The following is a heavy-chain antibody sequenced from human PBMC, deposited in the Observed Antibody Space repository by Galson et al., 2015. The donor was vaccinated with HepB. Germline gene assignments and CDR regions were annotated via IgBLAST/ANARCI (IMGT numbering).Heavy chain of an antibody. CDR2: ISYDGSNK. D-gene: IGHD2-2*01. J-gene: IGHJ6*02. CDR3: ARGEDIVVVPASYGMDV. V-gene: IGHV3-30-3*01. Sequence: SLRLSCAASGFTFSSYAMHWVRQAPGKGLEWVAVISYDGSNKYYADSVKGRFTISRDNSKNTLYLQMNSLRAEDTAVYYCARGEDIVVVPASYGMDVWGQGTTVTVSS. CDR1: GFTFSSYA.